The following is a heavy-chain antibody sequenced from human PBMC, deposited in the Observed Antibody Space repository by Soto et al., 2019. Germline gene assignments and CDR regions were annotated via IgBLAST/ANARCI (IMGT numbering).Heavy chain of an antibody. Sequence: QVQLVQSGAEVKKPGASVKVSCKASGYTFTSYGISWVRQAPGQGLEWMGWISAYNGNTNYAQKLQGRVTMTTDTSTNTAFMEARDLGSGGTAVYYFAKGTTVETGNYWGQGTLGNVSS. CDR3: AKGTTVETGNY. J-gene: IGHJ4*02. V-gene: IGHV1-18*01. D-gene: IGHD4-17*01. CDR1: GYTFTSYG. CDR2: ISAYNGNT.